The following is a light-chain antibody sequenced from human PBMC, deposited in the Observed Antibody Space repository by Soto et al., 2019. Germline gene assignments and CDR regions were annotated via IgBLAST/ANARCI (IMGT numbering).Light chain of an antibody. CDR1: SSDIGGYNY. CDR2: DVS. V-gene: IGLV2-14*01. CDR3: SSYTSSSTLE. Sequence: QSALTQPASVSGSPGQSITISCTGTSSDIGGYNYVSWYQQHPGKAPKFVIYDVSNRPSGVSNRFSGSKSGNTASLTISGLQAEDEANYYCSSYTSSSTLEFGGGTKLTVL. J-gene: IGLJ2*01.